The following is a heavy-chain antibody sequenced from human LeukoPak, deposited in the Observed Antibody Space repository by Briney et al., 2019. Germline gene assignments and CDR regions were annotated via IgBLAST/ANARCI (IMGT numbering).Heavy chain of an antibody. J-gene: IGHJ5*02. CDR1: GFTDSSNY. CDR2: IYSGGST. V-gene: IGHV3-53*01. CDR3: ARAYYDFWSGYFDP. D-gene: IGHD3-3*01. Sequence: GGSLRLSCAASGFTDSSNYMSWVRQAPGKGLEWVSVIYSGGSTYYADSVKGRFTTSRDNSKNTLYLQMNSLRAEDTAVYYCARAYYDFWSGYFDPWGQGTLVTVSS.